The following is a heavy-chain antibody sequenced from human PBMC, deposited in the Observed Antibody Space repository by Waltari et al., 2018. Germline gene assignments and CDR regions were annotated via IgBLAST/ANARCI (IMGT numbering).Heavy chain of an antibody. CDR2: IYTSGRT. Sequence: QVQLQESGPGLVKSSQTLSLTCSVSGGFISSGCYYWSWIRQPAGKGLEWIGRIYTSGRTNYNPSLKSRVTMSVDTSKNQFSLKLSSVTAADTAVYYCARERAYPQQGKDAFDIWGQGTMVTVSS. CDR1: GGFISSGCYY. V-gene: IGHV4-61*02. D-gene: IGHD5-18*01. CDR3: ARERAYPQQGKDAFDI. J-gene: IGHJ3*02.